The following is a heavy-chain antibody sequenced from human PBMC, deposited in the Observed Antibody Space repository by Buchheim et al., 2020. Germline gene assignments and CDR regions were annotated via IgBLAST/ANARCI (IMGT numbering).Heavy chain of an antibody. Sequence: QLHLQESGPGLVKPSETLSLTCTVSGGSISSSSYYWGWIRQPPGKGLEWIGSIYYTGSTYYNPSLKSRLTISVDTSRNQFSLKLSSVTAADTAVYYCARGARGKRAWFDPWGQGTL. CDR1: GGSISSSSYY. CDR2: IYYTGST. V-gene: IGHV4-39*07. J-gene: IGHJ5*02. CDR3: ARGARGKRAWFDP. D-gene: IGHD3-10*01.